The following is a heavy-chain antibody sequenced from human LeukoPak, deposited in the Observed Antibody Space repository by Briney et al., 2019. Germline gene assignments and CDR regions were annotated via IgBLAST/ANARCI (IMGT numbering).Heavy chain of an antibody. Sequence: GGSLRLSCAVSGITLSNYGMSWVRQAPGKGLEWVAGISGSGGGTNYADSVKGRFTISRDNANDTLYLQMNSLRVDDTAVYYCAKKWLGGYFDLWGRGTKVTVSS. CDR3: AKKWLGGYFDL. V-gene: IGHV3-23*01. CDR1: GITLSNYG. D-gene: IGHD3-10*01. J-gene: IGHJ3*01. CDR2: ISGSGGGT.